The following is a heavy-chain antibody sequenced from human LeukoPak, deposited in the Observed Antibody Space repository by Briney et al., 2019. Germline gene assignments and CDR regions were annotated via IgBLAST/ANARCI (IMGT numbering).Heavy chain of an antibody. Sequence: GASVNVSCKASGYTFTSYGISWVRQAPGQGLEWMGWISAYNGNTNYAQKLQGRVTMTTDTSTSTAYMELRSLRSDDTAVYYCARDRCSSTSCYADYWGQGTLVTVSS. D-gene: IGHD2-2*01. CDR3: ARDRCSSTSCYADY. CDR1: GYTFTSYG. V-gene: IGHV1-18*01. J-gene: IGHJ4*02. CDR2: ISAYNGNT.